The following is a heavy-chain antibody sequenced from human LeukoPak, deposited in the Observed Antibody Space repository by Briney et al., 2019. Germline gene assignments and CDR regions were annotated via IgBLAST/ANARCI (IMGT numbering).Heavy chain of an antibody. CDR2: IKHDGSEK. Sequence: VGSLRLSCAASGFTLSRYWMSWVRQAPGKGLEWVANIKHDGSEKYYVDSVKGRFTISRDNAKNSLYLQMNSLRGEDTAVYYCARDRDYYNYFEYWGQGTLVTVSS. J-gene: IGHJ4*02. CDR1: GFTLSRYW. CDR3: ARDRDYYNYFEY. D-gene: IGHD3-10*01. V-gene: IGHV3-7*04.